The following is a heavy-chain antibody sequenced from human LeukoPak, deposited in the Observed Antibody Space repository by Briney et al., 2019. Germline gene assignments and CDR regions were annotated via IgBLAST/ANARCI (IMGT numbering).Heavy chain of an antibody. CDR3: ARGYCSGGSCYSYYYYNYMDV. CDR1: GYSISSGYY. D-gene: IGHD2-15*01. CDR2: IYHSGST. J-gene: IGHJ6*03. Sequence: SETLSLTCTVSGYSISSGYYWGWIRQPPGKGLEWIGSIYHSGSTYYNPSLKSRVTISVDTSKNQFSLKLSSVTAADTAVYYSARGYCSGGSCYSYYYYNYMDVWGKGTTVTVSS. V-gene: IGHV4-38-2*02.